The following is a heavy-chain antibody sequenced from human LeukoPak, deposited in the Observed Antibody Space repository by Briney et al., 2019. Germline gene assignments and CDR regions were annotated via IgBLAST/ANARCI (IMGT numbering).Heavy chain of an antibody. CDR3: ARKTPHESYDSSGYWQPNDAFDI. CDR2: IYYSGST. V-gene: IGHV4-39*07. Sequence: SETLFLTCTVSGGSISSSSYYWGWIRQPPGKGLEWIGSIYYSGSTYYNPSLKSRVTISVDTSKNQFSLKLSSVTAADTAVYYCARKTPHESYDSSGYWQPNDAFDIWGQGTMVTVSS. D-gene: IGHD3-22*01. J-gene: IGHJ3*02. CDR1: GGSISSSSYY.